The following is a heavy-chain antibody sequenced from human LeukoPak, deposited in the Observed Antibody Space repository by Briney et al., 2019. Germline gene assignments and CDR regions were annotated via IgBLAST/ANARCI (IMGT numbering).Heavy chain of an antibody. J-gene: IGHJ4*02. CDR2: MWYDGSNK. D-gene: IGHD3-10*01. Sequence: GRSLRLSCAASGFTFSSYGMHWVRQAPGKGLEWVAVMWYDGSNKYYADSVKGRFTISRDNSKNTLYLQMNSLRAEDTAVYYCARGTGHYGSGSYYKEAAEDYWGQGTLVTVSS. CDR3: ARGTGHYGSGSYYKEAAEDY. CDR1: GFTFSSYG. V-gene: IGHV3-33*01.